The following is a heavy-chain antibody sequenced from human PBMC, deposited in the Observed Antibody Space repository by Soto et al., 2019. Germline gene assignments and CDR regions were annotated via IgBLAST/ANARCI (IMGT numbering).Heavy chain of an antibody. CDR2: IDPRGGGA. D-gene: IGHD2-15*01. J-gene: IGHJ3*02. Sequence: ASVKVSCKASGYTFTSHHIHWVRQAPGQGLDWMGLIDPRGGGASYAQKFQGRVTMTRDTSTSTVNMELRSLRSDDTAVYYCARDPQGGGKWGPAFDIWGQGAMVTVSS. CDR3: ARDPQGGGKWGPAFDI. V-gene: IGHV1-46*01. CDR1: GYTFTSHH.